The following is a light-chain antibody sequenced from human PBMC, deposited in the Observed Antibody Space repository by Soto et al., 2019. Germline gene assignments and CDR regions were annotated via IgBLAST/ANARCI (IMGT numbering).Light chain of an antibody. CDR1: QDIRKY. J-gene: IGKJ3*01. V-gene: IGKV1-33*01. CDR3: QHYDHLPPFT. CDR2: GAS. Sequence: DIQMTQSPASLSASVGDRVTITCQASQDIRKYLSWYQQKPGRAPKLLICGASYLETGVPSRFSGSGYGTDFTFTISSLQPEDIATYYCQHYDHLPPFTFGPGTKVAI.